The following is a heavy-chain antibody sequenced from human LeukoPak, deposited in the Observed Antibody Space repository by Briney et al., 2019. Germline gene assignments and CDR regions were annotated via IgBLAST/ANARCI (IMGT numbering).Heavy chain of an antibody. CDR1: GFTFSDYY. CDR2: ISSSGNII. V-gene: IGHV3-11*01. J-gene: IGHJ4*02. D-gene: IGHD1-20*01. CDR3: ARRRYNWNAIDY. Sequence: GGSLRLSCAASGFTFSDYYMSWIRQAPGKGLEWVSYISSSGNIIYYADSVKGRLTISRDNAKNSLYLQMNSLRAEDTAVYYCARRRYNWNAIDYWGQGTLVTVSS.